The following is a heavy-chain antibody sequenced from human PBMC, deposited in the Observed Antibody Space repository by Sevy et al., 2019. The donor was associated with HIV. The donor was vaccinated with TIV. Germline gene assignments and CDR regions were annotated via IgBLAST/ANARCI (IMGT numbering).Heavy chain of an antibody. D-gene: IGHD1-7*01. Sequence: SETLSLTCTVSGGSISSYYWSWIRQPPGKGLEWIGYIYYSGSTNYNPSLKSRVTISVDTSKNQFSLKLSSVTAADTAVYYRALVLELSGMDVWGQGTTVSDSS. CDR3: ALVLELSGMDV. CDR1: GGSISSYY. CDR2: IYYSGST. V-gene: IGHV4-59*01. J-gene: IGHJ6*02.